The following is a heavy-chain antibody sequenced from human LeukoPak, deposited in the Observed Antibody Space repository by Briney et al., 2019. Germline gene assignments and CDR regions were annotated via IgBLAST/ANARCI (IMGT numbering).Heavy chain of an antibody. CDR3: AKYEGSTGAFDI. CDR2: ISWNSGNV. V-gene: IGHV3-9*01. D-gene: IGHD3-9*01. Sequence: GGSLRLSCAASGFTFDGYAMHWARQAPGKGLEWVSTISWNSGNVGYADSVKGRFIISRDNAKNSLYLQMNSLRAEDTALYYCAKYEGSTGAFDIWGQGTMVTVSS. J-gene: IGHJ3*02. CDR1: GFTFDGYA.